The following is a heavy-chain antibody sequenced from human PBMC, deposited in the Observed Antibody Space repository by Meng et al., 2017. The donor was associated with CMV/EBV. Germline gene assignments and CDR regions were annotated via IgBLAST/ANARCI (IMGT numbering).Heavy chain of an antibody. CDR1: GFSFSTFG. V-gene: IGHV3-33*06. J-gene: IGHJ4*02. Sequence: GESLKISCAASGFSFSTFGMHWVRQAPGKGLEWVALIWHDGSNKYYADSVKGRFTISRDNSRNTLYLQMNSLRVEDTAVYYCAKGGVTGYFFDYWGQGTLVTSPQ. CDR2: IWHDGSNK. D-gene: IGHD2-21*02. CDR3: AKGGVTGYFFDY.